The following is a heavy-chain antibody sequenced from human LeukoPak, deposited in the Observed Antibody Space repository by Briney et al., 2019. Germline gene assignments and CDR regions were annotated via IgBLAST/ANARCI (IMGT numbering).Heavy chain of an antibody. J-gene: IGHJ6*02. Sequence: GGSLRLSCAASGFTFSSYDMHWVRQATGKGLEWVSAISGSGGSTYYADSVKGRFTISRDNSKNTLWLQMNSLRADDTAVYYCAKGLSSSDYYYFYGMDVWGQGTTVTVSS. CDR3: AKGLSSSDYYYFYGMDV. D-gene: IGHD6-25*01. CDR1: GFTFSSYD. CDR2: ISGSGGST. V-gene: IGHV3-23*01.